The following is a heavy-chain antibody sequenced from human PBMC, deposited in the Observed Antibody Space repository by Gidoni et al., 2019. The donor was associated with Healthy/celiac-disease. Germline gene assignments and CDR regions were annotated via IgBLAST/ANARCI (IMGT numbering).Heavy chain of an antibody. CDR3: AKRAMVTGWFDP. J-gene: IGHJ5*02. Sequence: EVQLLESGGGLVQPGGSLRLSCAASGLTFSSYAMSWVRSAPGKGLEWLSAISGSGGSTYYADSVKGRFTISRDNSKNTLYLQMNSLRAEDTAVYYCAKRAMVTGWFDPWGQGTLVTVSS. D-gene: IGHD5-18*01. CDR2: ISGSGGST. CDR1: GLTFSSYA. V-gene: IGHV3-23*01.